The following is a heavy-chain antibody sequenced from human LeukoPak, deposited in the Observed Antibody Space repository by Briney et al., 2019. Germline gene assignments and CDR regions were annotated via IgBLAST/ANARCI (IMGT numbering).Heavy chain of an antibody. D-gene: IGHD3-10*01. CDR2: IWFDGSNK. V-gene: IGHV3-33*07. Sequence: GGSLRLSCEASGRTIGLYGMFWVRQAPGKGLEWVAAIWFDGSNKYCADSVKGRFTISRDNSRNTVLLQMDSLSAEDTAVYYCAREKYEGSGSHYFALDVWGQGTMVIVSS. CDR3: AREKYEGSGSHYFALDV. J-gene: IGHJ6*02. CDR1: GRTIGLYG.